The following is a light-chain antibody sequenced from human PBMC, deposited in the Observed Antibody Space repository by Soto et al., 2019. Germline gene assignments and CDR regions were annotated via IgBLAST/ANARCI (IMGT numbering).Light chain of an antibody. J-gene: IGKJ4*01. Sequence: DIQMTQSPSSLSASVRDRVTITCRASQNIINYLNWYQQKPGRAPKLLIYAASNLQSGVPSRFSGRGSGTDFSLTISSLRLEDFATYFCQQTYTIPFTFGGGTKVDIK. V-gene: IGKV1-39*01. CDR2: AAS. CDR3: QQTYTIPFT. CDR1: QNIINY.